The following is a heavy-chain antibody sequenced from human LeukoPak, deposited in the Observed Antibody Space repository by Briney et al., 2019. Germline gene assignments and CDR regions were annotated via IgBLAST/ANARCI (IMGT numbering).Heavy chain of an antibody. Sequence: GGSLRLSCAASGFTFSNARMSWVRQAPGKGLEWVANIKQDGTEKYSVDSVKGRFTISRVNAKNSLYLQMNSVRAEDTAVYYCARAPPPDYWGQGTLVTVSS. CDR1: GFTFSNAR. CDR3: ARAPPPDY. CDR2: IKQDGTEK. J-gene: IGHJ4*02. V-gene: IGHV3-7*03.